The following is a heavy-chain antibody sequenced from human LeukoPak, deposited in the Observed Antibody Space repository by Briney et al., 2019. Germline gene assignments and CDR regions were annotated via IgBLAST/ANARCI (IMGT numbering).Heavy chain of an antibody. D-gene: IGHD5-18*01. J-gene: IGHJ3*02. Sequence: SETLSLTCAVYGGSFSGYYWSWIRQPPGKGLEWIGGINHSGSTNYNPSLKSRVTISVDTSKNQFSLKLSSVTAADTAVYYCAREADTAMVSAFDIWGQGTMVTVSS. CDR2: INHSGST. V-gene: IGHV4-34*01. CDR1: GGSFSGYY. CDR3: AREADTAMVSAFDI.